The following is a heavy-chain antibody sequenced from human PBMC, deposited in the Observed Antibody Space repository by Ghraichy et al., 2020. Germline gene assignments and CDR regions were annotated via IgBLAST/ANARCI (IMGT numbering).Heavy chain of an antibody. CDR3: ASLQIIAAPGGFDP. J-gene: IGHJ5*02. V-gene: IGHV3-21*01. CDR2: ITSSSYI. D-gene: IGHD6-13*01. CDR1: GFTFSRYS. Sequence: GGSLRLSCAASGFTFSRYSMNWVRQAPGKGLEWVSSITSSSYIYYADSVKGRFTISRDNAKNSLYLQMNSLRAEDTAVYYCASLQIIAAPGGFDPWGQGTLVTVSS.